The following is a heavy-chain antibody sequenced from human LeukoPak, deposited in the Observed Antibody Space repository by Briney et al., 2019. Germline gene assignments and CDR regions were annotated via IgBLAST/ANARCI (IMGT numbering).Heavy chain of an antibody. CDR3: ARGRVEMATLLDY. Sequence: SVKVSCKASGYTFTGYYMHWVRQAPGQGLEWMGGIIPIFGTANYAQKFQGRVTITADKSTSTAYMELSSLRSEDTAVYYCARGRVEMATLLDYWGQGTLVTVSS. V-gene: IGHV1-69*06. CDR1: GYTFTGYY. D-gene: IGHD5-24*01. CDR2: IIPIFGTA. J-gene: IGHJ4*02.